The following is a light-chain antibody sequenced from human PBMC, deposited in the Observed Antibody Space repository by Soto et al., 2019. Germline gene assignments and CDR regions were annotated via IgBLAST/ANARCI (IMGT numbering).Light chain of an antibody. Sequence: DIQMTQSPPYLSASIGDRVTITCQASHAIGYYLNWYQHKPGKAPNLVIYGAFNLETWVPSRFSGGGSGTDFTFTSSSLRPEDIATYYCQHSDHLPLFGPGTKVDF. CDR2: GAF. J-gene: IGKJ3*01. CDR3: QHSDHLPL. CDR1: HAIGYY. V-gene: IGKV1-33*01.